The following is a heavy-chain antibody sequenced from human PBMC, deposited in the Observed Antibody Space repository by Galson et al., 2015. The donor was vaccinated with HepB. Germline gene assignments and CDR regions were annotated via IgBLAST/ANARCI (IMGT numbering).Heavy chain of an antibody. D-gene: IGHD5-24*01. CDR2: IYYSGST. Sequence: SETLSLTCTVSGGFISSYYWSWIRQPPGKGLEWIGYIYYSGSTYYNPSLKSRVTISVDTSKNQFSLKLSSVSAADTAVYYCASALEMAPYYWGQGTLVTVSS. V-gene: IGHV4-59*08. CDR3: ASALEMAPYY. J-gene: IGHJ4*02. CDR1: GGFISSYY.